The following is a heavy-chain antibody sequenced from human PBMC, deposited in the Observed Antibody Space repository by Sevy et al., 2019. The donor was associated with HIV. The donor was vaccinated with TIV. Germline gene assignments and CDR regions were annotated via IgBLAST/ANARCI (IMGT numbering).Heavy chain of an antibody. Sequence: GGSLRLSCTASGFAFNNAWMTWVRQAPGKGLEWIGRIKSKTDDGTTDYAAPVKGRFTISRDDSKNTIYLQMDSLKNEDTAVYYCVTDVSGDYIFGDTSDNWGQGTLVTVSS. CDR3: VTDVSGDYIFGDTSDN. J-gene: IGHJ4*02. CDR1: GFAFNNAW. V-gene: IGHV3-15*01. D-gene: IGHD4-17*01. CDR2: IKSKTDDGTT.